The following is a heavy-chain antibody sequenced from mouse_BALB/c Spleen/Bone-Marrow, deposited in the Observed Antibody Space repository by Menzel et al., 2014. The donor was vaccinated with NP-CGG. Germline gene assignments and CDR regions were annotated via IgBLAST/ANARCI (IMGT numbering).Heavy chain of an antibody. CDR1: GFTFTDYY. CDR2: IRNKANGYTT. Sequence: EVMLVESGGGLVQPGGPLRLSCTTSGFTFTDYYMSWVRQPPGKALEWLAFIRNKANGYTTEYSASVKGRFTISRDNSQSILYLQMNTLRAEDSATYYCARFPMDYWGQGTSVTVSS. V-gene: IGHV7-3*02. CDR3: ARFPMDY. J-gene: IGHJ4*01.